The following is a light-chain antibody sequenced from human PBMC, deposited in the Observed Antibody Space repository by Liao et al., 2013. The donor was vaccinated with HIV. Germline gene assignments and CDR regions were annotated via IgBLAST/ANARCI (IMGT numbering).Light chain of an antibody. Sequence: SHVLTQPPSVSVAPGKTARITCGGNNIGSKSVHWYQQKPGQAPVVVIYYDNDRPSGIPERFSGSNSGNTATLSISRVEAGDEADYYCQVWDSTSDRYVFGTGTRVTVL. V-gene: IGLV3-21*04. CDR2: YDN. CDR3: QVWDSTSDRYV. CDR1: NIGSKS. J-gene: IGLJ1*01.